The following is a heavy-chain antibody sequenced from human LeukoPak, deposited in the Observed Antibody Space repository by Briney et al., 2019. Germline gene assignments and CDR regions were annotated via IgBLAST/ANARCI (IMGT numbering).Heavy chain of an antibody. J-gene: IGHJ6*02. CDR2: INHSGST. CDR3: ARGSSGMDV. D-gene: IGHD6-6*01. V-gene: IGHV4-34*01. Sequence: SETLSLTCAVYGGSFSGYYWSWIRQPPGKGLEWIGEINHSGSTNYNPSLKSRVTISVNTSKNQSALKLSSVTAADTAVNYCARGSSGMDVWGQGTTVTVSS. CDR1: GGSFSGYY.